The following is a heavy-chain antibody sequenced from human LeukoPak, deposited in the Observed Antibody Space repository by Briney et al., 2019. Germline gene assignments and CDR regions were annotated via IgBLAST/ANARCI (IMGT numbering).Heavy chain of an antibody. CDR1: GFTGSHNY. V-gene: IGHV3-53*01. Sequence: GSLRPSCAASGFTGSHNYMSWVRQAPGKGLGWVSATHSSGGTYYADSVKGRFTISRDTSKNTLYLQINSLSVEDTAVYYCIVFGDSNHWGQGTLVTVSS. CDR3: IVFGDSNH. J-gene: IGHJ5*02. D-gene: IGHD4-17*01. CDR2: THSSGGT.